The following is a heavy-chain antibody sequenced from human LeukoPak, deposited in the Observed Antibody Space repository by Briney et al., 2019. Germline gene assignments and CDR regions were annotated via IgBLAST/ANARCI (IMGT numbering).Heavy chain of an antibody. Sequence: GGSLRLSCATSGFSFNSYGIHWLHPAPAKGVEWVEFIQYYGRNTLCGDSVKGRCAISRDTSKNTIALQVDSLRGEDTAVYYCAKDNGNFLTPDYWGQGTLVTVSS. D-gene: IGHD4-23*01. V-gene: IGHV3-30*02. CDR1: GFSFNSYG. J-gene: IGHJ4*02. CDR2: IQYYGRNT. CDR3: AKDNGNFLTPDY.